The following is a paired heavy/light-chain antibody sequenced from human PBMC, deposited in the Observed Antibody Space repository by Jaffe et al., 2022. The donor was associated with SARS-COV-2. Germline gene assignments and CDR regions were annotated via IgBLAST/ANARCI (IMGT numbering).Heavy chain of an antibody. V-gene: IGHV3-21*04. CDR1: GFTFSSYT. Sequence: EVQLVQSGGGLVKPGGSLRLSCAAFGFTFSSYTMDWVRQAPGKGLEWVSSITNSGTYKYYTGSVEGRFTISRDNAKNSLYLQMNSLGAEDTAVYYCARVHSGSYYFDYCGQGTQVTVSS. CDR2: ITNSGTYK. J-gene: IGHJ4*02. CDR3: ARVHSGSYYFDY. D-gene: IGHD1-26*01.
Light chain of an antibody. V-gene: IGKV1-5*03. Sequence: DIQMTQSPSTLSASVGDRVIITCRASQSISTRLAWYQQKPGKAPKVLIYKASSLESGVPSRFSGSGSGTEFSLTISTLQPDDFATYHCQQYDSYPWTFGQGTKVEIK. CDR1: QSISTR. J-gene: IGKJ1*01. CDR2: KAS. CDR3: QQYDSYPWT.